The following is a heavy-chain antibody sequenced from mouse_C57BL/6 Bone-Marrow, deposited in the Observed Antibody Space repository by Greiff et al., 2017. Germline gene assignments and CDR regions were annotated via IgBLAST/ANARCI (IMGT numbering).Heavy chain of an antibody. J-gene: IGHJ4*01. V-gene: IGHV1-50*01. CDR1: GYTFTSYW. Sequence: QVQLQQPGAELVKPGASVKLSCKASGYTFTSYWMQWVKQRPGQGLEWIGEIDPSDSYTNYNQKFKGKATLTVDTSSSTAYMHLSSLTSEDSAVYYCARWGDGYYNAMDYWGQGTSVTVSS. CDR2: IDPSDSYT. D-gene: IGHD2-3*01. CDR3: ARWGDGYYNAMDY.